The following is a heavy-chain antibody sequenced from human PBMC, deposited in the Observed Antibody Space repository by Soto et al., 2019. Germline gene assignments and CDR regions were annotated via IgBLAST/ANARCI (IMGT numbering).Heavy chain of an antibody. Sequence: SETLSLTCTVSGGSISSYYWSWIRQPPGKGLEWIGYIYYSGSTNYNPSLKSRVTISVDTSKNQFSLKLSSVTAVDTAVYYCARLYGSGSYSNWFDPWGQGTLVTVS. V-gene: IGHV4-59*01. D-gene: IGHD3-10*01. CDR2: IYYSGST. CDR1: GGSISSYY. CDR3: ARLYGSGSYSNWFDP. J-gene: IGHJ5*02.